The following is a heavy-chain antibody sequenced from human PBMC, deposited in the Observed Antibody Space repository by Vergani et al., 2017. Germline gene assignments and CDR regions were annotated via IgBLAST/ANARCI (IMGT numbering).Heavy chain of an antibody. J-gene: IGHJ4*02. CDR3: ARARDGDYLGDY. D-gene: IGHD4-17*01. CDR1: GFTFSSYA. V-gene: IGHV3-23*01. CDR2: ISGSGGST. Sequence: EVQLLESGGGLVQPGGSLRLSCAASGFTFSSYAMSWVRQAPGKGLEWVSAISGSGGSTYYADSVKGRFTISRDNSKNTLYLQMNSLRAEDTAVYYCARARDGDYLGDYWGQGTLVTVSS.